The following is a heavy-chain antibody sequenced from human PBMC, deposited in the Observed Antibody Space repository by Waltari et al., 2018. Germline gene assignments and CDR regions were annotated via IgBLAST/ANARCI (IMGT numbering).Heavy chain of an antibody. CDR1: GFTFSSYE. D-gene: IGHD3-3*01. Sequence: EVQLVESGGGLVQPGGSLRLSCAASGFTFSSYEMNWVHQAPGKGLEWVSYISSSGSTIYYADSVKGRFTISRDNSKNARYLQMNSLRAEDTAVYYCARVDFWSGYPSFFFDYWGQGTLVTVSS. V-gene: IGHV3-48*03. CDR2: ISSSGSTI. CDR3: ARVDFWSGYPSFFFDY. J-gene: IGHJ4*02.